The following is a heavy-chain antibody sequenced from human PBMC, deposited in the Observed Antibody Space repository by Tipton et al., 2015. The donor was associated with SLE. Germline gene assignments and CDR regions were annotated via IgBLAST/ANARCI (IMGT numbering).Heavy chain of an antibody. CDR1: KFIFSDYY. CDR3: ARVRPTVWNGYSGGMDV. CDR2: ISSSGKTI. Sequence: SLRLSCAASKFIFSDYYMSWIRQAPGKGLECLSYISSSGKTIYYADSVRGRFTISRDNAKSSLYLEMSSLRAGDTAVYYCARVRPTVWNGYSGGMDVWGQVTTVTVSS. J-gene: IGHJ6*02. V-gene: IGHV3-11*01. D-gene: IGHD5-24*01.